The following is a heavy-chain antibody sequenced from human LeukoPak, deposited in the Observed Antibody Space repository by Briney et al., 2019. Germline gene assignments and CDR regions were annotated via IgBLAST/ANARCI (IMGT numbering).Heavy chain of an antibody. V-gene: IGHV4-59*08. CDR2: IYYSGST. CDR3: ARLSRVGWFDP. Sequence: PSETLSLTCTVSGGSISSYYWSWIRQPPGKGLEWIGYIYYSGSTNYNPPLKSRVTISVDTSKNQFSLKLSSVTAADTAVYYCARLSRVGWFDPWGQGTLVTVSS. J-gene: IGHJ5*02. D-gene: IGHD1-26*01. CDR1: GGSISSYY.